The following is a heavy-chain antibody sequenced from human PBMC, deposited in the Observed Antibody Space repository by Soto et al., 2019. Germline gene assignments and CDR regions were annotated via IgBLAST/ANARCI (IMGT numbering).Heavy chain of an antibody. CDR1: GFTFSSYA. V-gene: IGHV3-23*01. CDR3: GKAGWGYCSGGSCYYYYYYYMDV. D-gene: IGHD2-15*01. CDR2: ISGSGGST. Sequence: EVQLLESGGGLVQPGGSLRLSCAASGFTFSSYAMSWVRQAPGKGLEWVSAISGSGGSTYYADSVKGRFTISRDNSKNTLYLQMNSLRAEDTAVYYYGKAGWGYCSGGSCYYYYYYYMDVWGKGTTVTVSS. J-gene: IGHJ6*03.